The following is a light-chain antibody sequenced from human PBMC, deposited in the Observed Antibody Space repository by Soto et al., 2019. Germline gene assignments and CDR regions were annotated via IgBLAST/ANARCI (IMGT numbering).Light chain of an antibody. J-gene: IGKJ3*01. CDR2: AAS. V-gene: IGKV1-9*01. CDR3: QQLNSYSFT. CDR1: QGISRY. Sequence: DIQLTQSPSFLSASVGDRVTITCRASQGISRYLSWYQQKPGKAPKLLIYAASTLQSGVPSRFSGSVSGTEFTLTISSLQPEDFATYYCQQLNSYSFTFGPGTKVDIQ.